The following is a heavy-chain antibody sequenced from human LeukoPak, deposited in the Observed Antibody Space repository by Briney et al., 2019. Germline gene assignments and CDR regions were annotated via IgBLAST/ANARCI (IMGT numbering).Heavy chain of an antibody. CDR1: GGSISSYY. D-gene: IGHD2-2*01. CDR3: ASIIDQLGFDP. V-gene: IGHV4-4*07. J-gene: IGHJ5*02. CDR2: IYTSGST. Sequence: SETLSLTCTVSGGSISSYYWSWIWQPAGKGLEWIGRIYTSGSTNYNPSLKSRVTISVDTSKNQFSLKLSSVTAADTAVYYCASIIDQLGFDPWGQGTLVTVSS.